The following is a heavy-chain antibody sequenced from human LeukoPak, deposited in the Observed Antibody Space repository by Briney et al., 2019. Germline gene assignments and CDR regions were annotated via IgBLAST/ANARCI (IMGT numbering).Heavy chain of an antibody. Sequence: GGSLRLSCAASGFTVSSNYMSWVRQAPGKGLEWVSVIYSGGSTYYADSVKGRFTISRDNSKNTLYLQVNSLRAEDTAVYYCARDRHRIHASDIWGQGTMVTVSS. CDR1: GFTVSSNY. V-gene: IGHV3-66*01. J-gene: IGHJ3*02. D-gene: IGHD2-15*01. CDR3: ARDRHRIHASDI. CDR2: IYSGGST.